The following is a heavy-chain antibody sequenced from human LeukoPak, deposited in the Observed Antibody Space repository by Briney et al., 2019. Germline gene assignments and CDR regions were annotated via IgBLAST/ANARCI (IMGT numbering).Heavy chain of an antibody. Sequence: GGSLRLSCAASGFTFSSYWMNWARQAPGKGLEWVASINHNGNVNYYVDSVKGRFTISRDNAKNSLYLQMGNLRAEDTAVYFCARGGGLDVCGQGATVTVSS. V-gene: IGHV3-7*03. CDR2: INHNGNVN. CDR3: ARGGGLDV. D-gene: IGHD3-16*01. J-gene: IGHJ6*02. CDR1: GFTFSSYW.